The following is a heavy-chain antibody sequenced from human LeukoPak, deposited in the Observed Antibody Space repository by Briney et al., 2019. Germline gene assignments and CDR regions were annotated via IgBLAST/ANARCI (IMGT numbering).Heavy chain of an antibody. CDR3: ASAGDFWSGYRWFDP. D-gene: IGHD3-3*01. CDR1: GFTVSSNY. J-gene: IGHJ5*02. CDR2: IYSGGST. Sequence: PGGSLRLSCAASGFTVSSNYMSWVRQAPGKGLEWVSVIYSGGSTYYADSVKGRFTISRDNSKNTLYLQMNSLRAEDTAVYYCASAGDFWSGYRWFDPWGQGTLVTVSS. V-gene: IGHV3-66*01.